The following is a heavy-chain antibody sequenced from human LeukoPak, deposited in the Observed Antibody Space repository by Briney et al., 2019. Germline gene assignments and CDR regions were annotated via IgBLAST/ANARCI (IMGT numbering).Heavy chain of an antibody. Sequence: PGGSLRLSCAASGFTFSSYGMHWVRQAPGKGLEWVAVISYDGSNKYYADSVKGRFTISGDNSRNTLFLQMNSLRAEDTAIYYCARDVGEYQILGFDYWGQGTLVTVSS. V-gene: IGHV3-30*03. CDR1: GFTFSSYG. CDR2: ISYDGSNK. D-gene: IGHD3-10*01. J-gene: IGHJ4*02. CDR3: ARDVGEYQILGFDY.